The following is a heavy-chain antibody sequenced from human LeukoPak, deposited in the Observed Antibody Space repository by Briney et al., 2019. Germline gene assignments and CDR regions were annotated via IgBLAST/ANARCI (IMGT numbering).Heavy chain of an antibody. V-gene: IGHV4-61*02. J-gene: IGHJ6*03. Sequence: PSQTLSLTCTVSGGSISGGSYYWSWIRQSAGKGLEWIGRLYTIGSTTYSPSLKSRVTISLDTSKNELSLKLTSVTAADTAVYYCARTTVVPDGNYYSYYYMDVWGKGTTVTVSS. CDR1: GGSISGGSYY. CDR2: LYTIGST. D-gene: IGHD4-17*01. CDR3: ARTTVVPDGNYYSYYYMDV.